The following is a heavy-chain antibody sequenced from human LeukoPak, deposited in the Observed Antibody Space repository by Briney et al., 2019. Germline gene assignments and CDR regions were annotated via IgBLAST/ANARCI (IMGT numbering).Heavy chain of an antibody. Sequence: GGSLRLSCAASGFTFSSCSMNWVRQAPGKGLEWVSYIGSSSSTIYYADSVKGRFTISRDNAKNSLYLQMNSLRAEDTAVYYCARDYYDSGSLLWFGELNYYGMDVWGQGTTVTVSS. J-gene: IGHJ6*02. D-gene: IGHD3-10*01. V-gene: IGHV3-48*01. CDR1: GFTFSSCS. CDR3: ARDYYDSGSLLWFGELNYYGMDV. CDR2: IGSSSSTI.